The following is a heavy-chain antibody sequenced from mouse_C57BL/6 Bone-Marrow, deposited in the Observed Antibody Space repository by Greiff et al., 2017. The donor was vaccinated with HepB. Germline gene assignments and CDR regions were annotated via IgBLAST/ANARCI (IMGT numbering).Heavy chain of an antibody. V-gene: IGHV3-6*01. D-gene: IGHD1-1*01. CDR2: ISYDGSN. Sequence: EVKLLESGPGLVKPSQSLSLTCSVTGYSITSGYYWNWIRQFPGNKLEWMGYISYDGSNNYNPSLKNRISITRDTSKNQFFLKLNSVTTEDTATYYCARNDGSSLAWFAYWGQGTLVTVSA. J-gene: IGHJ3*01. CDR1: GYSITSGYY. CDR3: ARNDGSSLAWFAY.